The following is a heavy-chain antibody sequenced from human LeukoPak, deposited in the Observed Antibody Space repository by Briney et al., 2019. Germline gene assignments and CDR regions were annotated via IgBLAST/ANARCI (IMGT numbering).Heavy chain of an antibody. CDR2: ISIGGTTK. V-gene: IGHV3-11*01. D-gene: IGHD2-15*01. CDR3: ARVLRYCSGGNCYSGGLGYMDV. J-gene: IGHJ6*03. Sequence: PGGSLRLSCAASGFTFSDYNMRWIRQAPGKGLEWVSSISIGGTTKYYADSVKGRFTISRDNAKNSLFLQMHSLRAEDTAVYYCARVLRYCSGGNCYSGGLGYMDVWGKGTTVTISS. CDR1: GFTFSDYN.